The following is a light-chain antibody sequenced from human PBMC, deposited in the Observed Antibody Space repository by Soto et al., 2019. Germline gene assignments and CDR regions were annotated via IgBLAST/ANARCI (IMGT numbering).Light chain of an antibody. CDR1: SSDVGSYNL. CDR2: EGS. V-gene: IGLV2-23*01. Sequence: QSVLTQPASVSGSPGQSITFSCTGTSSDVGSYNLVSWYQQHPGKAPKLMIYEGSKRPSGVSNRFSGSKSGNTASLTISGLQAEDEADYYCCSYAGSRVFGGGTQLTVL. CDR3: CSYAGSRV. J-gene: IGLJ3*02.